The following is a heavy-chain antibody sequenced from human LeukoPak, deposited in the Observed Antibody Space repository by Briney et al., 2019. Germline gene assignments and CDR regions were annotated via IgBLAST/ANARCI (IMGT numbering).Heavy chain of an antibody. CDR1: GFTFSSYG. CDR3: AKPDCSSTSCYKRYWYFDL. V-gene: IGHV3-33*06. D-gene: IGHD2-2*02. J-gene: IGHJ2*01. Sequence: GGSLRLSCAASGFTFSSYGMHWVRQAPGKGLEWVADIWYGGSNKYYADSVKGRFTISRDNSKNTLYLQMNSLRAEDTAVYYCAKPDCSSTSCYKRYWYFDLWGRGTLVTVSS. CDR2: IWYGGSNK.